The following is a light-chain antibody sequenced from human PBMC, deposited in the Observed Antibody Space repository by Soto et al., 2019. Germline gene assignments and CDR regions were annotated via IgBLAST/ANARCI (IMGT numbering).Light chain of an antibody. CDR1: QSVSSY. V-gene: IGKV3-11*01. Sequence: RDSQSVSSYLAWYQQKPGQAPRLLFCDAANAATVIRARFIGCGSGTDFPLTISRLEPEYFAVYYCQQRSSSITFGQGTRLEI. J-gene: IGKJ5*01. CDR3: QQRSSSIT. CDR2: DAA.